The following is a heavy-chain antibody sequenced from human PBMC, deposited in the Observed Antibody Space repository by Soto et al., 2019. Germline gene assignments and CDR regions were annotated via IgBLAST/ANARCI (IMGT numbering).Heavy chain of an antibody. CDR1: GFTFSDHA. J-gene: IGHJ6*02. CDR2: IWNDGIKK. CDR3: AGDAERWITRRGGVYGMDV. Sequence: QVHLVESGGGVVQPGTYLRLSCAASGFTFSDHAMYWVRQAPGKGLEWVAVIWNDGIKKFYAESVKGRLTISRDNSKNILYLQVNDLSVEDRGVFYWAGDAERWITRRGGVYGMDVWGQGSTVTVSS. V-gene: IGHV3-33*01. D-gene: IGHD3-10*01.